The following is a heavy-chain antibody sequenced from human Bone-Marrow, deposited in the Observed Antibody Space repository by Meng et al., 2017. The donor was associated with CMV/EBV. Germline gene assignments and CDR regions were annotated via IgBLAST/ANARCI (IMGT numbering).Heavy chain of an antibody. J-gene: IGHJ1*01. V-gene: IGHV3-74*01. D-gene: IGHD2-2*01. CDR2: INSDGRSP. CDR3: ARDGPYCSSASCSAEYFQH. Sequence: GGSLRLSCAASGFTFSAYWMHWVRQAPGKGLVWVSHINSDGRSPTHADSVKGRFTISRDNAKNTLYLQMNSLRLDDTAVYYCARDGPYCSSASCSAEYFQHWGQGNLVTVSS. CDR1: GFTFSAYW.